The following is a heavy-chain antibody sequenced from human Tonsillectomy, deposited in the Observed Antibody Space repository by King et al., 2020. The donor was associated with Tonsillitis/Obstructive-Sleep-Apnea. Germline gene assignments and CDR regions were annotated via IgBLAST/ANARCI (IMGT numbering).Heavy chain of an antibody. CDR3: ARDKGYSGSLDT. Sequence: VQLQESGPGLVRPSQTLSLTCSVSGDFITSRGSSWTWIRQHPGKGLEWIGFISHSGSTFYNPSLRSRISMSLSPSENQFSLQLPSVTAADTAIYFCARDKGYSGSLDTWGQGTPVSVSS. J-gene: IGHJ1*01. V-gene: IGHV4-31*03. CDR2: ISHSGST. D-gene: IGHD5-12*01. CDR1: GDFITSRGSS.